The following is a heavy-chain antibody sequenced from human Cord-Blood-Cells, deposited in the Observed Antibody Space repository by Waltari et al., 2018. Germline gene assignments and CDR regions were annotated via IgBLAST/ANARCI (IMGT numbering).Heavy chain of an antibody. V-gene: IGHV4-34*01. Sequence: QVQLQQWGAGLLKPSETLSLTCAVYGGSFSGYYWSWLRQPPGKGREWVGEINHSGSTNYHPSRKSRVTISVDTSKNQFSLKLSSGTAADTAVYYCARGRAWNDAFDYWGQGTLVTVSS. CDR3: ARGRAWNDAFDY. D-gene: IGHD1-1*01. CDR2: INHSGST. J-gene: IGHJ4*02. CDR1: GGSFSGYY.